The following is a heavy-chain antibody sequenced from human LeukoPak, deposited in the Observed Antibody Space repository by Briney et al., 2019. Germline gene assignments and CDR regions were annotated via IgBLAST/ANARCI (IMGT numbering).Heavy chain of an antibody. CDR2: IRNRDYGGTT. CDR1: GFTFGDYP. J-gene: IGHJ4*02. V-gene: IGHV3-49*03. CDR3: TRGTYYHDY. Sequence: GGSLRLPCTASGFTFGDYPMSWFRQAPGKGLEWVGFIRNRDYGGTTEYAASVKGRFTISRDESKSIAYLQMNNLKTEDTGVYYCTRGTYYHDYWGQGTLVIVSS.